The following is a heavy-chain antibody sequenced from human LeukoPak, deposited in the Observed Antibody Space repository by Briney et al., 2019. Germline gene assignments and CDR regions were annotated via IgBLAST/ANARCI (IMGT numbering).Heavy chain of an antibody. J-gene: IGHJ6*02. CDR2: INHSGST. CDR1: GGSFSGYY. CDR3: ARRLALRFLARYYYGMDV. V-gene: IGHV4-34*01. Sequence: PSETLSLTCAVYGGSFSGYYWSWIRQPPGKGLEWIGEINHSGSTNYNPSLKSRVTISVDTSKNQFSLKLSSVTAADTAVYYCARRLALRFLARYYYGMDVWGQGTTVTVSS. D-gene: IGHD3-3*01.